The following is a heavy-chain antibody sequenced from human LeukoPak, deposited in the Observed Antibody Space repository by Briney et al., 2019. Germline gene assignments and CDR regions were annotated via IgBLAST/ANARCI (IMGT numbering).Heavy chain of an antibody. V-gene: IGHV3-23*01. CDR3: AKDGAWLRFDD. J-gene: IGHJ4*02. Sequence: PGGSLRLSCVASGFTFSSYTMNWVRQAPGKGLEWVSGISPGGPTYYADSVKGRFTISRDDSKNTLYLQMRNLRADDTAVYYCAKDGAWLRFDDWGQGILVTVSS. D-gene: IGHD5-12*01. CDR1: GFTFSSYT. CDR2: ISPGGPT.